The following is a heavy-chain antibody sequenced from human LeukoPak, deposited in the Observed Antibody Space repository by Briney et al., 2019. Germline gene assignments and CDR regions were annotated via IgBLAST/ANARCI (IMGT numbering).Heavy chain of an antibody. V-gene: IGHV3-74*01. CDR3: ARDKTYGYNL. D-gene: IGHD5-18*01. CDR1: GFDFSGYW. J-gene: IGHJ5*02. Sequence: GSLRLSCAASGFDFSGYWMHWVRQDPGKGLVWVSRIMGDGSSTTYADSVKGRFTISRDNAKNTVYLQMNSLRAEDTAVYYCARDKTYGYNLWGQGTLVTVSS. CDR2: IMGDGSST.